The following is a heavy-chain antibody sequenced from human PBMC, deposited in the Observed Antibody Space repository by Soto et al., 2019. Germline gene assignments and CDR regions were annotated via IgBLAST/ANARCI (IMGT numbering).Heavy chain of an antibody. CDR2: INPSGGST. V-gene: IGHV1-46*01. Sequence: QVQLVQSGAEVKKPGASVKVSCKASGYTFTSYYMHWVRQAPGQGLEWMGIINPSGGSTSYAQKFQGRVTMTRDTSTSTVYMELSSLRSEDTAVYYCARDVVSNYYDSSGVGYWGQGTLVTVSS. CDR1: GYTFTSYY. D-gene: IGHD3-22*01. J-gene: IGHJ4*02. CDR3: ARDVVSNYYDSSGVGY.